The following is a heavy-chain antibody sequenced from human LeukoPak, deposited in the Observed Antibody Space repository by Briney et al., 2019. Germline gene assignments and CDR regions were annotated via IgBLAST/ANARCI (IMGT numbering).Heavy chain of an antibody. CDR2: IHSRGSTT. CDR3: AKDQYPYYYDSSGYPTGGY. V-gene: IGHV3-11*01. J-gene: IGHJ4*02. Sequence: GGSLRLSCAASGFTFSDYYMSWIRQTPGKGLEWISYIHSRGSTTYYADSVKGRFTISRDNSKNTLYLQMNSLRAEDTAVYYCAKDQYPYYYDSSGYPTGGYWGQGTLVTVSS. D-gene: IGHD3-22*01. CDR1: GFTFSDYY.